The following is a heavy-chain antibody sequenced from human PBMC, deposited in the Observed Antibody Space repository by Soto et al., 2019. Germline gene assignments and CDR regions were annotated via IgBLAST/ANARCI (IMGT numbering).Heavy chain of an antibody. CDR3: ARVNNWNDPNYYYMDV. D-gene: IGHD1-20*01. CDR2: INSDGSST. Sequence: QSGGSLRLSCAASGVTFSSYWMHWVRQAPGKGLVWVSRINSDGSSTSYADSVKGRFTISRDNAKNTLYLQMNSLRAEDTAVYYCARVNNWNDPNYYYMDVWGKGTTVTVSS. CDR1: GVTFSSYW. J-gene: IGHJ6*03. V-gene: IGHV3-74*01.